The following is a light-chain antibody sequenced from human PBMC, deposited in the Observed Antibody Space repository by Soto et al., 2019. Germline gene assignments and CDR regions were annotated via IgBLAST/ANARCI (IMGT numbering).Light chain of an antibody. CDR1: NLGSYG. J-gene: IGLJ1*01. CDR3: QVWHVSSDHYV. Sequence: SYELTQPPSGSVAPGQTAKISCGGDNLGSYGVHWYQQKPGQAPVPLVYDDNDRPSGIPERFSGSKSGNTATLTISRVEAGDEADYYCQVWHVSSDHYVFGTGTKVTVL. CDR2: DDN. V-gene: IGLV3-21*02.